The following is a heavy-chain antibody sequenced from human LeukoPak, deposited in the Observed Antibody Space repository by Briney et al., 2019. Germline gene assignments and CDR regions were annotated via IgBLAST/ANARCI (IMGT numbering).Heavy chain of an antibody. J-gene: IGHJ3*01. V-gene: IGHV1-18*01. Sequence: GASVKVSCKASDYTFTNYGISWVRQAPGQGLEWMGWISAHYGNRNYAQKLQGRVTMTTDTSTSTVYMELRSLRSEDTAVYYCARERPTDNAFDVWGQGTMVTVSS. CDR2: ISAHYGNR. CDR3: ARERPTDNAFDV. D-gene: IGHD4-17*01. CDR1: DYTFTNYG.